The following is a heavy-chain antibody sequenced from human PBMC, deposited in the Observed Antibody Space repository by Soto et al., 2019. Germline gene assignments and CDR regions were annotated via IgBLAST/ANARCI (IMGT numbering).Heavy chain of an antibody. CDR1: GFTFSSYW. CDR3: AREPIQLWFDY. Sequence: GGSLRLSCAASGFTFSSYWMSWVRQAPGKGLEWVANIKQDVSEKYYVDSWKVRFTIYLDNAKNSLYLQMNSLRAADTAVYYCAREPIQLWFDYWGQGTLVTVSS. V-gene: IGHV3-7*03. D-gene: IGHD5-18*01. CDR2: IKQDVSEK. J-gene: IGHJ5*01.